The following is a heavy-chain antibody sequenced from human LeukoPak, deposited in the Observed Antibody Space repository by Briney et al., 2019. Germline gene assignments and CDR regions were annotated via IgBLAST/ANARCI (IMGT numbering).Heavy chain of an antibody. CDR1: GGTFSSYA. J-gene: IGHJ5*02. D-gene: IGHD1-14*01. V-gene: IGHV1-69*13. CDR3: ARVVYRRNWFDP. CDR2: IIPIFGTA. Sequence: SVKVSCKASGGTFSSYAISWVRQAPGQGLEWMGGIIPIFGTANYAQKFQGRVTITADESTSTAYMELSSLRSEDTAVYYCARVVYRRNWFDPWGQGTLVTVSS.